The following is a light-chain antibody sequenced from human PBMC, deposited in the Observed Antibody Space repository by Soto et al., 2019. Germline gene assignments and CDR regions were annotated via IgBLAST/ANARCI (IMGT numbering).Light chain of an antibody. CDR3: AAWDDTLNGDVV. CDR1: NSNIGSNT. J-gene: IGLJ2*01. V-gene: IGLV1-44*01. Sequence: QSVLTQPPSASGTPGQRVTISCSGSNSNIGSNTVNWYQQLPGTAPRLLIYSNNQRPSGVPDRFSGSKSGTSASLAISGLQSEDEADYYCAAWDDTLNGDVVFGGGTKVTVL. CDR2: SNN.